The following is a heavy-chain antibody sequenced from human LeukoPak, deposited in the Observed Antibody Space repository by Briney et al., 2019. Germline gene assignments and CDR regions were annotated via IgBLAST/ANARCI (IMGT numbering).Heavy chain of an antibody. CDR3: ARSGSGGSFSDY. CDR2: IYYSGST. J-gene: IGHJ4*02. Sequence: PSETLSLTCTVSGGSISSYYWNWIRLPPGKGLEWIGYIYYSGSTNYNPSLKSRVTLSVDTSKNQFSLKLRSVTAADTAIYYCARSGSGGSFSDYWGQGILVTVSS. CDR1: GGSISSYY. V-gene: IGHV4-59*08. D-gene: IGHD2-15*01.